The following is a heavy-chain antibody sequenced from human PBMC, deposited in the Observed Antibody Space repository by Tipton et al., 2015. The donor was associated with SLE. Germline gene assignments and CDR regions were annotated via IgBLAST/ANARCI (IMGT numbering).Heavy chain of an antibody. CDR2: IYTSGST. CDR1: GGSISSYY. CDR3: ARDQDNWSPALFDI. D-gene: IGHD1-20*01. J-gene: IGHJ3*02. Sequence: TLSLTCTVSGGSISSYYWSWIRQPAGKGLEWIGRIYTSGSTNYNPSPKSRVTMSVDTSKNQFSLKLSSVTAADTAVYYCARDQDNWSPALFDIWGQGTMVTVSS. V-gene: IGHV4-4*07.